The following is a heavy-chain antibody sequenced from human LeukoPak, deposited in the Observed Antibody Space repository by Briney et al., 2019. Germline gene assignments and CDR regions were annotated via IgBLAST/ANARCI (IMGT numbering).Heavy chain of an antibody. J-gene: IGHJ4*02. D-gene: IGHD5-18*01. Sequence: PGGSLRLSCAASGFTFSSYEMNWVRQAPGKGLEWVSYISSSGSTIYYADSVKGRFTISGDNAKNSLYLQMNSLRAEDTAVYYCARVPGWGYSSPQDYWGQGTLVTVSS. V-gene: IGHV3-48*03. CDR2: ISSSGSTI. CDR1: GFTFSSYE. CDR3: ARVPGWGYSSPQDY.